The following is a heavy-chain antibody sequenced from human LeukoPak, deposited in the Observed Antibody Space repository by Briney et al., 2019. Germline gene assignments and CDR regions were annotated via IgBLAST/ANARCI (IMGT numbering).Heavy chain of an antibody. CDR2: ISAYNGNT. J-gene: IGHJ4*02. CDR1: GYTFTSYG. Sequence: ASVKVSCKASGYTFTSYGISWVRQAPGQGLEWMGWISAYNGNTNYAQKLQGRVTMTTDTSTSTVYMELRSLRSDNTAVYYCARDSGYSYESFDYWGQGTLVTVSS. D-gene: IGHD5-18*01. V-gene: IGHV1-18*01. CDR3: ARDSGYSYESFDY.